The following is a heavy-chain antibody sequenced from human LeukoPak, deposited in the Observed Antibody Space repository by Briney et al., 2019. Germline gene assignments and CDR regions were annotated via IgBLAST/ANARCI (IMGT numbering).Heavy chain of an antibody. Sequence: GGSLRLSCAAYGFTFSNYAMSWVRQAPGKGLEWVSSFSGHGGSTDYADSVKGRFSISRDSSKNRLYLQMNSLRAEDTAVYYCAKGRDLLIYSAFDIWGQGTLVTVSS. CDR1: GFTFSNYA. J-gene: IGHJ3*02. V-gene: IGHV3-23*01. D-gene: IGHD2-8*01. CDR3: AKGRDLLIYSAFDI. CDR2: FSGHGGST.